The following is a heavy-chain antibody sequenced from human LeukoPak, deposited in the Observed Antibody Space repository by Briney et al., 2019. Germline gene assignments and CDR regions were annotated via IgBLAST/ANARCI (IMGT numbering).Heavy chain of an antibody. CDR2: IYYSGST. D-gene: IGHD3-10*01. V-gene: IGHV4-59*08. CDR1: GGSISSYY. J-gene: IGHJ6*02. Sequence: SETLSLTCTVSGGSISSYYWSWIRQPPGKGLEWIGYIYYSGSTNYNPSLKSRVTISVGTSKNQFSLKLSSVTAADTAVYYCARWGGSGSYYNAYYYYGMDVWGQGTTVTVSS. CDR3: ARWGGSGSYYNAYYYYGMDV.